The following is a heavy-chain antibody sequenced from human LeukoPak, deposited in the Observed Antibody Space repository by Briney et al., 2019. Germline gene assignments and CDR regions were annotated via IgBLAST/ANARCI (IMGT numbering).Heavy chain of an antibody. J-gene: IGHJ4*02. CDR3: ARDDYYDSSGYYGFDY. D-gene: IGHD3-22*01. V-gene: IGHV3-48*03. CDR2: ISSSGNSI. Sequence: GGSLRLSCAASGFTFSSYEMNWVRQAPGKGLEWVSYISSSGNSIYYADSVKGRFTISRDNAKNSLYLQMNSLRAEDTAVYYCARDDYYDSSGYYGFDYWGQGTLVTVSS. CDR1: GFTFSSYE.